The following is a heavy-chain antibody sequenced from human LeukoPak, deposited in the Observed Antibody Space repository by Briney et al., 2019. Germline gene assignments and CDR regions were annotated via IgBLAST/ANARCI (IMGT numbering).Heavy chain of an antibody. V-gene: IGHV4-38-2*02. Sequence: SETLSLTCTVSGYSISRGYYWGWIRQPPGKGLEWIGSIYHSGSTYYNPSLKSRVTISVDTSKNQFSLKLSSVTAADTAVYYCARWVAVRFDPWGQGTLVTVSS. J-gene: IGHJ5*02. CDR3: ARWVAVRFDP. CDR1: GYSISRGYY. D-gene: IGHD2-15*01. CDR2: IYHSGST.